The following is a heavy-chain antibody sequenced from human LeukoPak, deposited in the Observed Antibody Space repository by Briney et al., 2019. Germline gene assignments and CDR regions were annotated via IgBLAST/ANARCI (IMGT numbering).Heavy chain of an antibody. CDR1: GYTFTGYY. J-gene: IGHJ3*02. V-gene: IGHV1-2*02. Sequence: RRASVTVSCKASGYTFTGYYMHWVRQAPGQGLEWMGWINPNSGGTNYAQKFQGRVTMTRDTSISTAYMELSRLRSDDTAVYYCARGLAAICLGCAFDIWGQGTMVTVSS. D-gene: IGHD2-15*01. CDR2: INPNSGGT. CDR3: ARGLAAICLGCAFDI.